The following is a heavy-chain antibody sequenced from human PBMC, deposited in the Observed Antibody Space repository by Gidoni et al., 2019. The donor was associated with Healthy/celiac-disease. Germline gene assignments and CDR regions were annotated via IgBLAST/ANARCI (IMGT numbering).Heavy chain of an antibody. CDR1: GGSISSSSYY. Sequence: QLPLQESGPGLVKPSETLSLTCTVSGGSISSSSYYWGWIRKPPGKGLEWIGSIYYRGSTYYNPSLKSRVTISVDTSKNQFSLKLSSVTAADTAVYYCARPGHYYDSSGYYDAFDIWGQGTMGT. D-gene: IGHD3-22*01. V-gene: IGHV4-39*01. CDR3: ARPGHYYDSSGYYDAFDI. J-gene: IGHJ3*02. CDR2: IYYRGST.